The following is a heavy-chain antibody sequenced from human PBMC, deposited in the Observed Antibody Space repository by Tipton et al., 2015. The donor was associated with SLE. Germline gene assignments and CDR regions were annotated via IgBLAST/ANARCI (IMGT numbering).Heavy chain of an antibody. V-gene: IGHV4-34*01. D-gene: IGHD2-2*01. J-gene: IGHJ3*02. CDR2: INHSGST. Sequence: TLSLTCAVYGGSFSGYYWSWIRQPPGKGLEWIGEINHSGSTNYNPSPKSRVTISVDTSKNQFSLKLSSVTAADTAVYYCAGRYCSSTSCQRIFDIWGQGTMVTVSS. CDR3: AGRYCSSTSCQRIFDI. CDR1: GGSFSGYY.